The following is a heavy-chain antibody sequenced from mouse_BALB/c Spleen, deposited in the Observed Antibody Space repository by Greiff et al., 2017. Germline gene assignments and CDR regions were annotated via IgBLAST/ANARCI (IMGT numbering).Heavy chain of an antibody. CDR1: GFTFSSYY. D-gene: IGHD1-1*01. V-gene: IGHV5-6-2*01. CDR3: AKDNYYGSSYAGFAY. CDR2: INSNGGSP. Sequence: EVQVVESGGGLVKLGGSLKLSCAASGFTFSSYYMSWVRRPPEKRLELVAAINSNGGSPYYPDTVKGRFTISRDNAKNTLYLQMSSLKSEDTALYYCAKDNYYGSSYAGFAYWGQGTLVTVSA. J-gene: IGHJ3*01.